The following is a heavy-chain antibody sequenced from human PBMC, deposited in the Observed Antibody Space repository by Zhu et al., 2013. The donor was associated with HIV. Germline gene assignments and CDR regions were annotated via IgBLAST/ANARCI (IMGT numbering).Heavy chain of an antibody. Sequence: QLQLVQSEGEVKKPGASVRVSCQAFGYAFGEYGINWVRQAAGQGLEWMGWLNPKTGNTGYAQKFLGRVFFTRDTSIKTAYIHVSDLKTEDTAVYFCARAPMRTVTTPLRNWFDPWGQGPCHRL. CDR1: GYAFGEYG. D-gene: IGHD2-21*02. V-gene: IGHV1-8*03. CDR2: LNPKTGNT. J-gene: IGHJ5*02. CDR3: ARAPMRTVTTPLRNWFDP.